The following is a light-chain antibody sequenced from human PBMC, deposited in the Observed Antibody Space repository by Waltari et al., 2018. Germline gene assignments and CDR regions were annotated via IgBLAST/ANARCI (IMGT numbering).Light chain of an antibody. V-gene: IGLV3-1*01. J-gene: IGLJ2*01. CDR1: KLGDKY. CDR2: QDT. CDR3: QAWDSRHVI. Sequence: SYALTQPPSVSVSPGQTASITCSGDKLGDKYASWSQQKPGQSPVLVSCQDTKRPPGIPERFSGSNSGNTATLTISGTQAMDEADYYCQAWDSRHVIIGGGTKLTVL.